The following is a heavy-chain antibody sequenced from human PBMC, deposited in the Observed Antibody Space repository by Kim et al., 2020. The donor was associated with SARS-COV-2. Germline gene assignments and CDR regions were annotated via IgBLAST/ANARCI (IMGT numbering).Heavy chain of an antibody. CDR1: GYTFTSYA. J-gene: IGHJ2*01. D-gene: IGHD3-22*01. CDR2: INAGNGNT. Sequence: ASVKVSCKASGYTFTSYAMHWVRQAPGQRLEWMGWINAGNGNTKYSQKFQGRVTITRDTSASTAYMELSSLRSEDTAVYYCARGRYYYDSSGRGYFDLWGRGTLVTVSS. V-gene: IGHV1-3*01. CDR3: ARGRYYYDSSGRGYFDL.